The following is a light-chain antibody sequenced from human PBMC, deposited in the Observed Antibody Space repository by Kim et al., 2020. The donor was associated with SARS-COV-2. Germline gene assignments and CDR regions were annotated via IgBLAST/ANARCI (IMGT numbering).Light chain of an antibody. CDR2: GAS. CDR3: QQYSSSPAT. CDR1: RSVGSNY. Sequence: GDRATPSCRASRSVGSNYLAWYQQKPGQAPRLLIYGASSRATGIPDRFSGSGSGTDFTLTITRLEPEDFAVYYCQQYSSSPATFGQGTKVDIK. V-gene: IGKV3-20*01. J-gene: IGKJ1*01.